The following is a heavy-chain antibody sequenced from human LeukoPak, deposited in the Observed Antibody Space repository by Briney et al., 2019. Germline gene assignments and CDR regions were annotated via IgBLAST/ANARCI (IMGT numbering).Heavy chain of an antibody. Sequence: PGGSLRLSCSASGFTFSSYAMHWVRQAPGKGLECVSAIGSNGGRTYYQDSVKGRFTISRDNSKNTLYLQMSSLRAEDTAVYYCARASTTVPNLLDHWGRGTLVTVSS. D-gene: IGHD4-17*01. CDR3: ARASTTVPNLLDH. V-gene: IGHV3-64D*09. CDR2: IGSNGGRT. CDR1: GFTFSSYA. J-gene: IGHJ4*02.